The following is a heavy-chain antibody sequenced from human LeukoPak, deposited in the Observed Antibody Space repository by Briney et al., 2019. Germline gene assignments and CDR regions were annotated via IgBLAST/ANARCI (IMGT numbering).Heavy chain of an antibody. CDR2: IYYSGST. Sequence: SETLSLTCTVSGGSISSSSYYWGWLRQPPGKGLEWIGSIYYSGSTYYNPSLKSRVTISVDTSKNQFSLKLSSVTAADTAVYYCARDQTRIQLWLHNWFDPWGQGTLVTVSS. V-gene: IGHV4-39*07. D-gene: IGHD5-18*01. J-gene: IGHJ5*02. CDR1: GGSISSSSYY. CDR3: ARDQTRIQLWLHNWFDP.